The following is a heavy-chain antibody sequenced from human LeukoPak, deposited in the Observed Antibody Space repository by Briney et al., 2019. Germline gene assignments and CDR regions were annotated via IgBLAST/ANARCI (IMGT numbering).Heavy chain of an antibody. CDR2: INPSGGST. CDR3: ARVGYYYDSREPFDI. Sequence: ASVKVSCKASGYTFTSYYMHWVRQAPGQGLEWMGIINPSGGSTSYAQKFQGRVTMTRDMSTSTVYMELSSLRSEDTAVYYCARVGYYYDSREPFDIWGQGTMVTVSS. D-gene: IGHD3-22*01. J-gene: IGHJ3*02. CDR1: GYTFTSYY. V-gene: IGHV1-46*01.